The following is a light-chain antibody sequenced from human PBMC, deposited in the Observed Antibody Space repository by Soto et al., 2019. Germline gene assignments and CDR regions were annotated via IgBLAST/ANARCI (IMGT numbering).Light chain of an antibody. CDR3: MQALRTPWT. CDR2: WGS. CDR1: QSLLHSNGYNY. Sequence: VVTHSPVSLPVTPGAPASLSCRSSQSLLHSNGYNYLDWYLQKPGQSPQLLIYWGSNRASGVPDRFSGRGSGTDFTLKISRVEAEDVGADYCMQALRTPWTFGQGTKVDIK. V-gene: IGKV2-28*01. J-gene: IGKJ1*01.